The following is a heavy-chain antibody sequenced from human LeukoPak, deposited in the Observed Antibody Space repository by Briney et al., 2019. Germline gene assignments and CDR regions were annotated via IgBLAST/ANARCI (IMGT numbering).Heavy chain of an antibody. V-gene: IGHV3-64*01. CDR1: GFTFSSYA. CDR3: ARGSYGYYFDY. Sequence: GGSLRLSCAASGFTFSSYAMHWVRQAPGKGLEYVSAISSNGGSTYYANSVKGRFTISRDNSKNTLYLQMGSLRAEDMAVYYCARGSYGYYFDYWGQGTLVTVSS. J-gene: IGHJ4*02. D-gene: IGHD1-26*01. CDR2: ISSNGGST.